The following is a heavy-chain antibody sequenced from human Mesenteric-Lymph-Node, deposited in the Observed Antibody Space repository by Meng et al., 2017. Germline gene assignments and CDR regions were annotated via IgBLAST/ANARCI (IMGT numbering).Heavy chain of an antibody. Sequence: SETLSLTCAVYGGSFSGYYWSWIRQPPGKRLEWIGEINHSGITNYNPSFKSRVTITVDTSKNQFSLKLSSVTAADTAVYYCAREPYYYDSSGSLADYWGQGTLVTVSS. CDR2: INHSGIT. J-gene: IGHJ4*02. D-gene: IGHD3-22*01. CDR1: GGSFSGYY. CDR3: AREPYYYDSSGSLADY. V-gene: IGHV4-34*01.